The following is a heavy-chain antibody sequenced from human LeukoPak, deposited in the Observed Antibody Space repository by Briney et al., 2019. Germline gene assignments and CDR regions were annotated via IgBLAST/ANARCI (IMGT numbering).Heavy chain of an antibody. CDR3: ARDPRDCSSTSCYAGGYFDY. CDR1: GFIFSSYT. CDR2: ISYDVNNK. D-gene: IGHD2-2*01. V-gene: IGHV3-30*04. J-gene: IGHJ4*02. Sequence: PGGSLRLSCAAAGFIFSSYTMHWVRQAPGKGLEWVADISYDVNNKYYADSVKGRFTISRDNSKNTLYLQMNSLRAEDTAVYYCARDPRDCSSTSCYAGGYFDYWGQGTLVTVSS.